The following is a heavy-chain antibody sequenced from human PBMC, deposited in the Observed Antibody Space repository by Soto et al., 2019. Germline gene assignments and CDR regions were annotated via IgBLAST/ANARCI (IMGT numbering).Heavy chain of an antibody. CDR3: ASGSACGGDCARAPSS. D-gene: IGHD2-21*02. CDR2: IIPIFGTA. Sequence: GASVKVSCKASGGTFSSYAISWVRQAPGQGLEWMGGIIPIFGTANYAQKFQGRVTIAADESTSTAYMELSSLRSEDTAVYYCASGSACGGDCARAPSSWGQGTLVTVSS. V-gene: IGHV1-69*13. J-gene: IGHJ1*01. CDR1: GGTFSSYA.